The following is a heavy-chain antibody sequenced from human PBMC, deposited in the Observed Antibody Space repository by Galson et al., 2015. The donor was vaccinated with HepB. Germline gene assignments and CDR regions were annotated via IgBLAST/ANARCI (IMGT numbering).Heavy chain of an antibody. V-gene: IGHV1-69*13. D-gene: IGHD3-22*01. J-gene: IGHJ4*02. CDR3: ARDSSGYPFQF. Sequence: SVKVSCKASGGTFSAYSLSWVRQAPGQGLRWMGGIIPTSGAASNAQRFQGRVTFTADGSTSTAYMELSNLRSDDTAVYYCARDSSGYPFQFWGQGTLVTVSS. CDR2: IIPTSGAA. CDR1: GGTFSAYS.